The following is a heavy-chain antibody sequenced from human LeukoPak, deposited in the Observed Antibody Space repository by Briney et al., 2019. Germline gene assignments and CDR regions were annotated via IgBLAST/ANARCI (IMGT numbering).Heavy chain of an antibody. CDR3: ARRFHYYDSSGYSTYYFDY. CDR1: GGSFSGYY. D-gene: IGHD3-22*01. J-gene: IGHJ4*02. V-gene: IGHV4-59*01. CDR2: IYYSGST. Sequence: SETLSLTCAVYGGSFSGYYWSWIRQPPGEGLEWIGYIYYSGSTNYNPSLKSRVTISVDTSKNQFSLKLSSVTAADTAVYYCARRFHYYDSSGYSTYYFDYWGQGTLVTVSS.